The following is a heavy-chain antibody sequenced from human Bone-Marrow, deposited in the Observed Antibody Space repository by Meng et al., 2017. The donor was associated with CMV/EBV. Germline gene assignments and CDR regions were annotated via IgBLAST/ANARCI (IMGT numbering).Heavy chain of an antibody. V-gene: IGHV1-69*05. D-gene: IGHD2-8*01. CDR1: GGTFSSYA. CDR2: IIPIFGTA. CDR3: ASGDCTNGVCYNWDY. Sequence: SVKVSCKASGGTFSSYAISWVRQAPGQGLEWMGGIIPIFGTANYAQKFQGRVTITTDESTSTAYMELSSLRSEDTAVYYCASGDCTNGVCYNWDYWGQGTLVTVPS. J-gene: IGHJ4*02.